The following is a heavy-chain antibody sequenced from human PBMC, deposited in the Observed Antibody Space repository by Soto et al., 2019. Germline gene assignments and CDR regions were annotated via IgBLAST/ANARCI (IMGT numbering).Heavy chain of an antibody. J-gene: IGHJ4*02. CDR3: ARDGVGGTYYYDSSGYYAIDY. D-gene: IGHD3-22*01. CDR1: GFTFSSYS. Sequence: GGSLRLSCAASGFTFSSYSMNWVRQAPGKGLEWVSYISSSSSTIYYADSVKGRFTISRDNAKNSLYLQMNSLRDEDTAVYYCARDGVGGTYYYDSSGYYAIDYWGQGTLVTVSS. V-gene: IGHV3-48*02. CDR2: ISSSSSTI.